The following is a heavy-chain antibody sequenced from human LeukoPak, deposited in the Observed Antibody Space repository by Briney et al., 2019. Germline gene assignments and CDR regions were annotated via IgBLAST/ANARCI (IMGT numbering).Heavy chain of an antibody. V-gene: IGHV3-23*01. CDR2: ISVSGNT. CDR3: AKAPVTTCSGAYCYPFDY. D-gene: IGHD2-15*01. Sequence: GGSLRLSCAASGFTLSSYAMSWVRQAPGKGLEWVSAISVSGNTYHADSVKGRFTISRGSSKNTLYLQMNSLRAGDAAVYYCAKAPVTTCSGAYCYPFDYWSQGTLVTVSS. J-gene: IGHJ4*02. CDR1: GFTLSSYA.